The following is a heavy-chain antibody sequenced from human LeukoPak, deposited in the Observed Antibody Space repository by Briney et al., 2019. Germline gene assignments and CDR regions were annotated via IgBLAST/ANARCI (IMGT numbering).Heavy chain of an antibody. CDR2: IYYSGST. Sequence: MPSETLSLTCTVSGGSISSSSYYWGWLRQPPGKGLEWIVSIYYSGSTYYNPSLKSRVTISVDTSKNQFSLTLSSVTAADTAVYYCARLGRYYYDSSGEPDYWGQGTLVTVSS. CDR1: GGSISSSSYY. D-gene: IGHD3-22*01. J-gene: IGHJ4*02. V-gene: IGHV4-39*01. CDR3: ARLGRYYYDSSGEPDY.